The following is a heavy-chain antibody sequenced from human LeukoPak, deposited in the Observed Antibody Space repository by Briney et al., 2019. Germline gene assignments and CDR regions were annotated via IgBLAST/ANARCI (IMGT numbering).Heavy chain of an antibody. V-gene: IGHV1-69*13. CDR1: GYTFTNYA. J-gene: IGHJ4*02. CDR2: IIPIFGTA. D-gene: IGHD2-2*02. Sequence: ASVKVSCKASGYTFTNYAISWVRQAPGQGLEWMGGIIPIFGTANYAQKFQGRVTITADESTSTAYMELSSLRSEDTAVYYCARSPSYCSSTSCYTIDYWGQGTLVTVSS. CDR3: ARSPSYCSSTSCYTIDY.